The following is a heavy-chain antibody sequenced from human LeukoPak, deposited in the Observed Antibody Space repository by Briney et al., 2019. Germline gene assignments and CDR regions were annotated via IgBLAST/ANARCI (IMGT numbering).Heavy chain of an antibody. CDR1: GFTFSGYA. CDR2: ISSSSSTI. J-gene: IGHJ5*02. CDR3: ARSSFSGWYQGFDP. D-gene: IGHD6-19*01. Sequence: PGGSLRLSCAASGFTFSGYAMNWVRQAPGKGLEWVSYISSSSSTIYYADSVKGRFTISRDNAKNSLYLQMNSLRAEDTAVYYCARSSFSGWYQGFDPWGQGTLVTVSS. V-gene: IGHV3-48*01.